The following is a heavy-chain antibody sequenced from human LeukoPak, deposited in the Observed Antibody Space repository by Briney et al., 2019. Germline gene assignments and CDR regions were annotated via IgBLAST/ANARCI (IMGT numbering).Heavy chain of an antibody. CDR2: ISSSGSTI. D-gene: IGHD4-17*01. CDR3: ARHYRKYDGAFDY. V-gene: IGHV3-48*02. Sequence: GGSLRLSCAASGFTFSTYSMNWVRQAPGKGLEWVSYISSSGSTIYYADSVKGRFTISRDNAKNSLYLQMNSLRDEDTAVYYCARHYRKYDGAFDYWGQGTLVTVSS. J-gene: IGHJ4*02. CDR1: GFTFSTYS.